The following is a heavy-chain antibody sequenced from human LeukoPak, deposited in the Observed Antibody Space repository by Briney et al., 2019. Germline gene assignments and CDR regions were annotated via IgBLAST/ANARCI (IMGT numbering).Heavy chain of an antibody. CDR1: GGSISSRPYC. V-gene: IGHV4-39*01. CDR3: ATGRDSGYAIPVGDNWFDP. D-gene: IGHD5-12*01. CDR2: FYYSGST. Sequence: PSETLSLTCTVSGGSISSRPYCWGWIRQTPGKGLEWLGNFYYSGSTYYKPSLKSRVTISVDTSKNQFSLKLSSVTAADTAVYYCATGRDSGYAIPVGDNWFDPWGQGTLVTVSS. J-gene: IGHJ5*02.